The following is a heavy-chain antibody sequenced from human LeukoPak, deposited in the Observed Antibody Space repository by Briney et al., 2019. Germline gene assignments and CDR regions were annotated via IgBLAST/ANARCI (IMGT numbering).Heavy chain of an antibody. CDR1: VGSVTSTNW. Sequence: KPSGTLTLTCTVSVGSVTSTNWWTWVRQPPGNGLEWIREVHLDGSTKYNPSLTGRLSLSVDLYENHISLKQTSVTAADTAVYYCAREGGFYRPLDYLGQGTLVTVSS. V-gene: IGHV4-4*02. CDR3: AREGGFYRPLDY. D-gene: IGHD3-3*01. J-gene: IGHJ4*02. CDR2: VHLDGST.